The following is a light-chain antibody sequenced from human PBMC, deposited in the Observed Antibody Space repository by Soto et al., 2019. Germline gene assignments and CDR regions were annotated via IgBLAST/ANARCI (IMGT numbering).Light chain of an antibody. CDR3: QQLNSYPPYT. J-gene: IGKJ2*01. CDR2: AAS. Sequence: IKLTQSPSSLSASVGDRVTITCRASQGISSYLAWYQQKPGKAPKLLIYAASTLQSGVPSRFSGSGSGIDFTLTISSLQPEDFATYYCQQLNSYPPYTFGQGTKLEIK. V-gene: IGKV1-9*01. CDR1: QGISSY.